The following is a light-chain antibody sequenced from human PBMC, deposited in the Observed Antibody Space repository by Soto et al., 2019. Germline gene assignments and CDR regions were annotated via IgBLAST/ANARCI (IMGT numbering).Light chain of an antibody. CDR2: DVS. V-gene: IGLV2-11*01. Sequence: QSALTQPRSVSGSPGQSVTISCTGTSSDVGGYNYVSWYQQHPGKAPKLMIYDVSKRPSGVPDRFSGSKSGNTASLTISGLQAEDEADYSCCSYAGSYTFGYVFGTGTKVTVL. CDR3: CSYAGSYTFGYV. CDR1: SSDVGGYNY. J-gene: IGLJ1*01.